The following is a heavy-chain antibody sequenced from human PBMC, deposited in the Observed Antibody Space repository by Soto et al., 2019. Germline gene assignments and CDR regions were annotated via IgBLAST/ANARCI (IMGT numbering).Heavy chain of an antibody. CDR1: GYTFTSYD. J-gene: IGHJ3*01. V-gene: IGHV1-8*01. CDR3: ENDNSGRFAFGL. D-gene: IGHD1-1*01. Sequence: QVQLVQSGAEVKKPGASVKVSCKASGYTFTSYDINWVRQATGQGLEWMGWMNPNSGNTGYAQKSEGSXXRXRXXPMRTAYKELRGLRSEDTAVYCCENDNSGRFAFGLWGEGTMVTVSS. CDR2: MNPNSGNT.